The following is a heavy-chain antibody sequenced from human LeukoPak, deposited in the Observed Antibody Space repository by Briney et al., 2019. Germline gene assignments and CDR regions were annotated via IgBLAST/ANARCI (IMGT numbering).Heavy chain of an antibody. J-gene: IGHJ5*02. D-gene: IGHD6-19*01. CDR3: ARESPTYSSGWYKDL. CDR2: IYISGST. V-gene: IGHV4-4*07. CDR1: GGSMSYYY. Sequence: KPSETLSLTCTVLGGSMSYYYWSWIRQPAGGGLEWIGGIYISGSTNYNPSLKSRVTISIDKSNNQFFLKLNSVTAADSAVYYCARESPTYSSGWYKDLWGQGTLVTVSS.